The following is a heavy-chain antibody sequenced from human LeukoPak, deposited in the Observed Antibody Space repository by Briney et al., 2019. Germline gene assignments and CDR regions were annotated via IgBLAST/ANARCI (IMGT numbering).Heavy chain of an antibody. V-gene: IGHV3-53*01. CDR2: SHPSDTT. D-gene: IGHD1-26*01. CDR3: LPLRGGVGDTGFLDY. Sequence: PGGSLRLSCGVSELIFTREYMTWVRQSPGKGLEWLSTSHPSDTTYYAESAKGRLSVSRDHSKKTLYLQMKSLTAEDTAMYYCLPLRGGVGDTGFLDYWGQGIPVTVSS. CDR1: ELIFTREY. J-gene: IGHJ4*02.